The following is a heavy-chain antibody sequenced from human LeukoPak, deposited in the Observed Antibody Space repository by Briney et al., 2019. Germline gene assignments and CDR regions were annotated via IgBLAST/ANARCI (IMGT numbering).Heavy chain of an antibody. CDR3: ARVLGRQIAVPGDDY. CDR1: GYTFTDYG. Sequence: ASVKVSCKASGYTFTDYGVHWVRQAPGQGLEWMGWISTYNGNTHYVQNLQDRVALTTDASTSTAFMGLRSLRSDDTAVYYCARVLGRQIAVPGDDYWGQGTLVTVSS. J-gene: IGHJ4*02. V-gene: IGHV1-18*01. D-gene: IGHD6-19*01. CDR2: ISTYNGNT.